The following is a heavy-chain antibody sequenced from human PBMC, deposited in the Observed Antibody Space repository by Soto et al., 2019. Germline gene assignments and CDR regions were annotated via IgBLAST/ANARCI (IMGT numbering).Heavy chain of an antibody. V-gene: IGHV4-31*03. CDR3: ARSRLYNWNYYDY. Sequence: PSETLSLTCTVSGGSISSGGYYWSWIRQHPGKGLEWIGYIYYSGSTYYNPSLKSRVTISVDTSKNQFSLKLSSVTAADTAVYYCARSRLYNWNYYDYWGQGTLVTVSS. D-gene: IGHD1-20*01. J-gene: IGHJ4*02. CDR1: GGSISSGGYY. CDR2: IYYSGST.